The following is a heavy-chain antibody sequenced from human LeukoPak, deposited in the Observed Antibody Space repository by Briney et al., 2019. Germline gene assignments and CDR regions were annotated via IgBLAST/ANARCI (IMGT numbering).Heavy chain of an antibody. CDR2: IYPGGSDT. J-gene: IGHJ4*02. CDR1: GYSFTNYW. CDR3: ARMTYDRSGYYLYYFDY. Sequence: GESLKISCKGSGYSFTNYWIGWVRQMPGKGLEWMGNIYPGGSDTKYSPSFQGQFTISAAKSISTAYLQWRSLKASDTAMYYCARMTYDRSGYYLYYFDYWGQGTLVTVSS. D-gene: IGHD3-22*01. V-gene: IGHV5-51*01.